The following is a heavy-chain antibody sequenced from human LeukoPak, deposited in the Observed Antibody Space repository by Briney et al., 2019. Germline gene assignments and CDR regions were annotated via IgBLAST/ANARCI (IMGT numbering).Heavy chain of an antibody. CDR2: INHSGST. Sequence: PSETLSLTCNVSGGSMSNIYYWGWIRQPPGKGLEWIGEINHSGSTNYNPSLKSRVTISVDTSKNQFSLKLSSVTAADTAVYYCARVSYLSRYCSSTSCYANDYWGQGTLVTVSS. CDR3: ARVSYLSRYCSSTSCYANDY. D-gene: IGHD2-2*01. CDR1: GGSMSNIYY. V-gene: IGHV4-34*01. J-gene: IGHJ4*02.